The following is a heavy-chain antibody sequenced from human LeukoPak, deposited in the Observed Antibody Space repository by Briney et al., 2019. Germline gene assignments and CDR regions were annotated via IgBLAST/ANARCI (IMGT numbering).Heavy chain of an antibody. J-gene: IGHJ4*02. D-gene: IGHD6-13*01. CDR3: ARGLYSSRVDY. CDR2: MNPNSGNT. V-gene: IGHV1-8*03. CDR1: GYTFTSYD. Sequence: ASVKFSCKASGYTFTSYDINWVRQATGQGLEWMGWMNPNSGNTGYAQKFQGRVTTTRNTSISTAYMELSSLRSEDTAVYYCARGLYSSRVDYWGQGTLVTVSS.